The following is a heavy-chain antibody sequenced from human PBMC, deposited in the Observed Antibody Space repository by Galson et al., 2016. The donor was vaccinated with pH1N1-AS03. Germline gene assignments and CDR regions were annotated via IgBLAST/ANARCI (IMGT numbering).Heavy chain of an antibody. CDR2: IYWDDAK. V-gene: IGHV2-5*02. Sequence: PALVKPTQTLTLTCSVSGVSVSSRAVAVGWVRQPPGKALEWLALIYWDDAKRFSPSLRNRLTIAKDTSRNQAVLTVTNVDPLDTATYFCALPNSWGNAFEIWGPGTMVTVAS. CDR3: ALPNSWGNAFEI. D-gene: IGHD3-16*01. CDR1: GVSVSSRAVA. J-gene: IGHJ3*02.